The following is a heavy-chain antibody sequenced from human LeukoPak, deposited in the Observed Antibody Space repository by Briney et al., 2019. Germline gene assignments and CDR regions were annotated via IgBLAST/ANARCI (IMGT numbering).Heavy chain of an antibody. CDR3: ARGPDYGSFDY. CDR2: IKQDGSEK. J-gene: IGHJ4*02. D-gene: IGHD3-3*01. Sequence: PGRSLRLSCAASGFTFSNYWMTWVRQAPGKGLEWVAHIKQDGSEKYYVDSVKGRFTISRDNAKNSLYLQVNSLRAEDTAVYYCARGPDYGSFDYWGQGTLVTVSS. V-gene: IGHV3-7*01. CDR1: GFTFSNYW.